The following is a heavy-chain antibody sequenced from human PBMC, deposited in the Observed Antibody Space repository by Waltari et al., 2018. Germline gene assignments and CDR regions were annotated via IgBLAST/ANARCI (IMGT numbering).Heavy chain of an antibody. J-gene: IGHJ5*02. D-gene: IGHD2-2*01. CDR2: INHSGST. CDR1: GGSFSGYY. V-gene: IGHV4-34*01. CDR3: ARETPHCSSTSCYVGWFDP. Sequence: QVQLQQWGAGLLKPSETMSLTCAVYGGSFSGYYWSWIRQPPGQGLEWIGEINHSGSTNSNPSLKSRVTISVDTSKNQVSLKLSSVTAADTAVYYCARETPHCSSTSCYVGWFDPWGQGTMVTVSS.